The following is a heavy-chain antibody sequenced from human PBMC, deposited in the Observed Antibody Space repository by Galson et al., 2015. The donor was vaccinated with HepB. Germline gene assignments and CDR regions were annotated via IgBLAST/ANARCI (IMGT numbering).Heavy chain of an antibody. V-gene: IGHV3-23*01. J-gene: IGHJ5*01. D-gene: IGHD3-22*01. CDR1: GFTFSNYA. CDR2: ISGSDDST. Sequence: SLRLSCAASGFTFSNYAMTWVRQAPGKGLEWVAAISGSDDSTYYADSVKGRFTISRDNSKNTLYLQMNSLRAEDTAVYYCAKDRYYDSPPIGGFDSWGQGTLVTVSS. CDR3: AKDRYYDSPPIGGFDS.